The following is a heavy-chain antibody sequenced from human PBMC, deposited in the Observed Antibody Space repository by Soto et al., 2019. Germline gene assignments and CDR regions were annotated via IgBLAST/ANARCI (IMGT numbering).Heavy chain of an antibody. J-gene: IGHJ4*02. D-gene: IGHD3-10*01. CDR2: VSHDGTLY. V-gene: IGHV3-30*03. Sequence: PGGSLRLSCSASGFIYSSCAMHWVRQVPGKGLEWLAVVSHDGTLYPYPGSVKGRFTISRENAKNSLYLQMNSLRAGDTAVYYCARGDTMVRGTILAYFDYWGQGTLVTVSS. CDR3: ARGDTMVRGTILAYFDY. CDR1: GFIYSSCA.